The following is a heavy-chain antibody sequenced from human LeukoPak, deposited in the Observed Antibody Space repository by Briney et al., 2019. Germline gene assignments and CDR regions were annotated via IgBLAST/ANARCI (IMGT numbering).Heavy chain of an antibody. CDR3: ARDMFPGSSGVVIKNMDI. J-gene: IGHJ6*03. Sequence: ASVKVSCKASSYSFTSYGFGWVRQAPGQGLEWMGWISAYNGNTKYAQKLQGRVTMTTDTSTSTAYMELRSLRSDDTAVYYCARDMFPGSSGVVIKNMDIWGKGTTVTVSS. V-gene: IGHV1-18*01. CDR2: ISAYNGNT. D-gene: IGHD3-3*01. CDR1: SYSFTSYG.